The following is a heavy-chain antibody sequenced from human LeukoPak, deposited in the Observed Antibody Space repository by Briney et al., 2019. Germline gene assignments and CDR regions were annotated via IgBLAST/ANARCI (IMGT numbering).Heavy chain of an antibody. CDR1: GDSVSSDSSA. CDR2: TYHRSKWYN. Sequence: SQTLSLTCAISGDSVSSDSSAWNWIRHSPSRGLEWLGRTYHRSKWYNEYAVSVKSRITINPDTSKNQFSLQLDSVTPEDTAVYFCAREGPAFDIWGQGTMVAVSS. V-gene: IGHV6-1*01. CDR3: AREGPAFDI. J-gene: IGHJ3*02.